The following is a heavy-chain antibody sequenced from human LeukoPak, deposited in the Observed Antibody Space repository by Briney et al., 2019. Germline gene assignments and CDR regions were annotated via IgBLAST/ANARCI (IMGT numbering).Heavy chain of an antibody. D-gene: IGHD1-26*01. V-gene: IGHV1-8*03. CDR3: ARSGSYRDPDDAFDI. Sequence: ASVKVSCKASGGTSSTYAISWVRQAPGQGLEWMGWMNPNSGNTGYAQKFQGRVTITRNTSISTAYMELSSLRSEDTAVYYCARSGSYRDPDDAFDIWGQGTMVTVPS. CDR2: MNPNSGNT. CDR1: GGTSSTYA. J-gene: IGHJ3*02.